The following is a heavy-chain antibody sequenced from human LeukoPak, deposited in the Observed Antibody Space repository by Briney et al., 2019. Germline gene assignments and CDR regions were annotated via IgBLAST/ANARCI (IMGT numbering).Heavy chain of an antibody. CDR3: ARAVTFFGVVTRFDY. CDR1: GGSISSGGYS. Sequence: SETLSLTCAVSGGSISSGGYSWSWIRQPPGKGLEWIGYIYHSGSTYYNPSLKSRVTISVDRSKNQFSLKLSSVTAADTAAYYCARAVTFFGVVTRFDYWGQGTLVTVSS. V-gene: IGHV4-30-2*01. D-gene: IGHD3-3*01. CDR2: IYHSGST. J-gene: IGHJ4*02.